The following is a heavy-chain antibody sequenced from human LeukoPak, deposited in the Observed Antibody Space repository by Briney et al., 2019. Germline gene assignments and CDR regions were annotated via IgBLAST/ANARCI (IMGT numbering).Heavy chain of an antibody. V-gene: IGHV3-23*01. Sequence: GGSLRLSCAASGFTFRRSAMTWVRQVPGKGLEWVSTISGRGGDTDYADSVKGRFIISRDSSENTLYLQMHSLGVEDTGVYYCAKGLWASTVGATGIFFDYWGQGIQVTVSS. J-gene: IGHJ4*02. CDR2: ISGRGGDT. D-gene: IGHD1-26*01. CDR1: GFTFRRSA. CDR3: AKGLWASTVGATGIFFDY.